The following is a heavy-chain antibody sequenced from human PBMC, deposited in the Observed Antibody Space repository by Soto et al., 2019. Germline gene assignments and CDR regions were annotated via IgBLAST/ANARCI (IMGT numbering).Heavy chain of an antibody. D-gene: IGHD3-22*01. J-gene: IGHJ5*02. CDR2: MNPNSGNT. V-gene: IGHV1-8*01. CDR1: GYTFTSYD. CDR3: ARGGGPMIVASHNWYDP. Sequence: APVKVSCKASGYTFTSYDINWGRKATGQGLEWMGWMNPNSGNTGYAQKFQGRVTMTRNTSISTAYMELSSLRSEDTAVYYCARGGGPMIVASHNWYDPWGQGTLVTVSS.